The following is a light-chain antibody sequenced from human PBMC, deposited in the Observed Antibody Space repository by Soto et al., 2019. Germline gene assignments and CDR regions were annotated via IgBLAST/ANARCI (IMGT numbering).Light chain of an antibody. Sequence: DIQMTQSPSTLSGSVGYRVTITCRASQSISSYLNWYQQKPGKAPKLLIYAASSLQSGVPSRFSGSGSGTDFTLTISSLQPEDFATYYCQQSYSTPITFGQGTGLEIK. CDR1: QSISSY. CDR2: AAS. CDR3: QQSYSTPIT. V-gene: IGKV1-39*01. J-gene: IGKJ5*01.